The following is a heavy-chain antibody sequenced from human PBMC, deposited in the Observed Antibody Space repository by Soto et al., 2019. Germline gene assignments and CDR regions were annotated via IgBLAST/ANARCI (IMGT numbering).Heavy chain of an antibody. J-gene: IGHJ6*02. D-gene: IGHD1-1*01. Sequence: QGQLVQSGAEVKKPGASVKLSCKASGFTFSNYGLNWVRQAPGQGLEWMGLVSANNGLTNYAQNRHGRGSTTTDTTTSTAYMELRGLTFGATAVYYCAMDIESGTAKHFFYCYAMDVWGQVTTVTVSS. CDR1: GFTFSNYG. CDR3: AMDIESGTAKHFFYCYAMDV. V-gene: IGHV1-18*01. CDR2: VSANNGLT.